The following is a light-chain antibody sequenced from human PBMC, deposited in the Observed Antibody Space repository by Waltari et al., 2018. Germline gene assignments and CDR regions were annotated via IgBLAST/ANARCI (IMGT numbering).Light chain of an antibody. Sequence: QSVLTQPPSVSGAPGQRVTISCTGRRSNIGAGYDVQGYRPLPGSAPKLLIFSNKKRPSGVPDRYSGSRSGTSASLTITGLQAEDEADYYCQSYDNGLSGVVFGGGTRLTVL. J-gene: IGLJ2*01. CDR3: QSYDNGLSGVV. CDR1: RSNIGAGYD. CDR2: SNK. V-gene: IGLV1-40*01.